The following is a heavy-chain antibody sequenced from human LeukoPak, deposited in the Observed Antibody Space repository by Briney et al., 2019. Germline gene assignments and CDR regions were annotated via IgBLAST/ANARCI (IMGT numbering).Heavy chain of an antibody. CDR2: ISSNGGST. J-gene: IGHJ4*02. CDR1: GFTFSNYA. CDR3: ARLYCNSTSCLFDY. D-gene: IGHD2-2*01. V-gene: IGHV3-64*01. Sequence: PGGSLRLSCTASGFTFSNYAMHWVRQAPGKGLEYVAAISSNGGSTYYANSVKGRVTISRDNSKNTLHLQMGSLRAEDMAVYYCARLYCNSTSCLFDYWGQGTLVTVSS.